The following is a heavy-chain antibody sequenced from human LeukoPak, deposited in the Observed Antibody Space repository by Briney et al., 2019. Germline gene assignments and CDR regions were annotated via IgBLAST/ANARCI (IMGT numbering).Heavy chain of an antibody. Sequence: GESLKISCKGSGYSFTSYWIGWVRQMPGKGLEWMGIIYPGDSDTRYSPSFQGQVTISADKSISAAYLQWSSLKASDTAMHYCARKIEYSSSSTWFDPWGQGTLVTVSS. CDR1: GYSFTSYW. J-gene: IGHJ5*02. CDR2: IYPGDSDT. V-gene: IGHV5-51*01. D-gene: IGHD6-6*01. CDR3: ARKIEYSSSSTWFDP.